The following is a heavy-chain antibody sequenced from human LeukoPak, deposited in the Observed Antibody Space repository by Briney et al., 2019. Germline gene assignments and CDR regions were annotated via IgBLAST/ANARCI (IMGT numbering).Heavy chain of an antibody. Sequence: SETLSLTCAVYGGSFSGYYWSWIRQPPGKELEWIGEINHSGSTNYNPSLKSRVTISVDTSKNQFSLKLSSVTAADTAVYYCARGRPNYYGSGSYTFPFDYWGQGTLVTVSS. J-gene: IGHJ4*02. V-gene: IGHV4-34*01. D-gene: IGHD3-10*01. CDR1: GGSFSGYY. CDR3: ARGRPNYYGSGSYTFPFDY. CDR2: INHSGST.